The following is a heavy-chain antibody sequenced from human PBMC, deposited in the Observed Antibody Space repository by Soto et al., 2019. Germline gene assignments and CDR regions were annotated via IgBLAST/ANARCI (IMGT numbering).Heavy chain of an antibody. CDR2: IYHSGST. J-gene: IGHJ2*01. Sequence: QVQLQESGPGLVKPSETLSLTCTVSGGSISSYYWSWIRQPPGKGLEWMGYIYHSGSTNYNPSLKXXVXIXXDTSKNPFSLKLNSVTAADSAVYYCAYSRTGYFDLWGRGTLVTVSS. CDR1: GGSISSYY. CDR3: AYSRTGYFDL. V-gene: IGHV4-59*01. D-gene: IGHD2-21*01.